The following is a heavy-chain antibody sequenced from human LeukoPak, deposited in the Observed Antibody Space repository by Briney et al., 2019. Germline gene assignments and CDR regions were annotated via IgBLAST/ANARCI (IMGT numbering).Heavy chain of an antibody. Sequence: GASVKVSCKASGYTFTSYGISWVRQAPGQGLEWMGWISAYNGNTNYAQKLQGRVTMTTDTSTSTAYMELRSLRSDDTVVYYCARVPDYGDYLHFDYWGQGTLVTVSS. CDR3: ARVPDYGDYLHFDY. CDR1: GYTFTSYG. D-gene: IGHD4-17*01. J-gene: IGHJ4*02. V-gene: IGHV1-18*01. CDR2: ISAYNGNT.